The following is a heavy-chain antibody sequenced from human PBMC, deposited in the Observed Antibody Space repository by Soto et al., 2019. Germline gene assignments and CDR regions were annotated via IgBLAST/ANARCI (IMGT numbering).Heavy chain of an antibody. J-gene: IGHJ6*02. CDR2: IRDSGENT. D-gene: IGHD3-22*01. Sequence: EVQLLESGGALVQPGGSLRLSCAASGFSFSNYAMSWVRQAPGKGLEWVSSIRDSGENTFYEDSVRGRFTISRDNSKNTLFLQINSLRAEDTAVYYCAKHYYRPGMDVWGQGTTVTVSS. CDR3: AKHYYRPGMDV. V-gene: IGHV3-23*01. CDR1: GFSFSNYA.